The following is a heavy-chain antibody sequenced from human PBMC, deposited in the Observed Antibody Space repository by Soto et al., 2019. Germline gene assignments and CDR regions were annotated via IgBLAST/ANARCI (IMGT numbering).Heavy chain of an antibody. V-gene: IGHV3-21*01. Sequence: GGSLRLSCVASGFTFSSYSMNWVRQAPGKGLEWVSSITGSSSYVYYADSVRGRFTISRDNAKNSLYLQMNSLRAEDTAVYYCAKDPNYDFWSGYSGSGWFDPWGQGTLVTVSS. CDR2: ITGSSSYV. D-gene: IGHD3-3*01. J-gene: IGHJ5*02. CDR3: AKDPNYDFWSGYSGSGWFDP. CDR1: GFTFSSYS.